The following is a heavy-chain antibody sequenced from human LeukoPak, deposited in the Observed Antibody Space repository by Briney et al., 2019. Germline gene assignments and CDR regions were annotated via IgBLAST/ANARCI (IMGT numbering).Heavy chain of an antibody. CDR3: AAVVPAAMGFLCYYMDV. CDR1: GFTFSSYA. V-gene: IGHV3-30-3*01. Sequence: GGSLRLSCAASGFTFSSYAMHWVRQAPGKGLEWVAGISYDGSNKYYADSVKGRFTISRDNSKNTLYLQMNSLRAEDTAVYYCAAVVPAAMGFLCYYMDVWGKGTTVTVSS. D-gene: IGHD2-2*01. CDR2: ISYDGSNK. J-gene: IGHJ6*03.